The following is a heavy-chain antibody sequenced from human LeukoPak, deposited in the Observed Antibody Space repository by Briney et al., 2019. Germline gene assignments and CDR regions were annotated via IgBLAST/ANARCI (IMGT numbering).Heavy chain of an antibody. Sequence: SETLSLTCTVSGGSISSYYWSWIRQPPGKGLEWIGYIYYSGSTNYNPSLKSRVTISVDTSKNQFSLKLSSVTAADTAVYYCATYYSDGSGYYSLIDYWGQGTLVTVSS. CDR3: ATYYSDGSGYYSLIDY. D-gene: IGHD3-22*01. CDR1: GGSISSYY. CDR2: IYYSGST. J-gene: IGHJ4*02. V-gene: IGHV4-59*08.